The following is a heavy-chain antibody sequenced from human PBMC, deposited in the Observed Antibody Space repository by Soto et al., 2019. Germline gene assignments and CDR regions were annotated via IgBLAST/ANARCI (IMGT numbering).Heavy chain of an antibody. Sequence: KPSETLSLTCTVSGGSISSGDYYWSWIRQPPGKGLEWIGYIYYSGSTYYNPSLKSRVTISVDTCKNQFSLKLSSVTAADTAVYYCARGNSEELLSYFDYWGQGTLVTVSS. CDR1: GGSISSGDYY. V-gene: IGHV4-30-4*01. CDR3: ARGNSEELLSYFDY. D-gene: IGHD1-26*01. J-gene: IGHJ4*02. CDR2: IYYSGST.